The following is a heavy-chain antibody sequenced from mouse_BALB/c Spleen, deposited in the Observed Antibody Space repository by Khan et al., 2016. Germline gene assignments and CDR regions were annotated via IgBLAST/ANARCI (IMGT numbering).Heavy chain of an antibody. J-gene: IGHJ2*01. D-gene: IGHD2-10*02. CDR3: AREGYGNYVDY. CDR1: GYSFTGYN. Sequence: VQLQQPGPELEKSGASVKISRKASGYSFTGYNMNWVKQSNGQSLAWIGNIAPYYGSTGYHQKFKGKATLTVDKYSSTVYMQLKSLTSEDFAVHYCAREGYGNYVDYWGEGTALTVSS. V-gene: IGHV1-39*01. CDR2: IAPYYGST.